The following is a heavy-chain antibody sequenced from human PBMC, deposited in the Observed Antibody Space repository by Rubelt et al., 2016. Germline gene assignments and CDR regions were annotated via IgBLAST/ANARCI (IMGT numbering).Heavy chain of an antibody. V-gene: IGHV3-74*01. CDR1: GFTVSSVW. D-gene: IGHD3-22*01. CDR3: VRDSSGYLGPLDY. Sequence: EARGGLVQPGGSLRLSCVASGFTVSSVWMHWVRQVPGKGLVWVSRINDDVSSTTTAYADSVKGRFTISRDNSKNTLYLEVNSLRAEDTAVYYCVRDSSGYLGPLDYWGQGTLVTVSS. J-gene: IGHJ4*02. CDR2: INDDVSST.